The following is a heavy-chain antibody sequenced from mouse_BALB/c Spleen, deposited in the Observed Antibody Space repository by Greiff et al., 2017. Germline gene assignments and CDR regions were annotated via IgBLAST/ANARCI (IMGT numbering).Heavy chain of an antibody. Sequence: VQLQQSGPELVRPGVSVKISCKGSSYTFTDYAMHWVKQSHAKSLEWIGVISTYYGNTNYNQKFKGKATMTVDKSSSTAYMELARLTSEDSAVYYCARGGNYDPYYFDYWGQGTTLTDSS. J-gene: IGHJ2*01. CDR1: SYTFTDYA. CDR3: ARGGNYDPYYFDY. V-gene: IGHV1-67*01. D-gene: IGHD2-1*01. CDR2: ISTYYGNT.